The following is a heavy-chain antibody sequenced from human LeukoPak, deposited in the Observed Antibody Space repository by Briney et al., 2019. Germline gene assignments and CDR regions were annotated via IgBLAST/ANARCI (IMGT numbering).Heavy chain of an antibody. CDR3: ATSYSSGWSRGYFDY. J-gene: IGHJ4*02. CDR1: GFNFRTHG. V-gene: IGHV3-33*01. Sequence: GGSLRLSCAASGFNFRTHGMHWVRQAPGKRLEWVAVIWDDESKKYYADFVKGRFTISRYNSKNKLYLQMNSLRAEDSAVYYCATSYSSGWSRGYFDYWGQGTLVTVSS. D-gene: IGHD6-19*01. CDR2: IWDDESKK.